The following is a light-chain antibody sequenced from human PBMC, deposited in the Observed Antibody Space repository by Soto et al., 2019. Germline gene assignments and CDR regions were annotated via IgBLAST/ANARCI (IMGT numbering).Light chain of an antibody. Sequence: EIVLTQSPGTLSLSPGERATLSCRASQSVSSSYLAWYQQKPGQAPRLIIYGASDRATGIPDRFSGSGSVTDFTLTISRLEPEDFVVYYCQQYGSSPYTFGQGTKLEIK. CDR2: GAS. V-gene: IGKV3-20*01. J-gene: IGKJ2*01. CDR1: QSVSSSY. CDR3: QQYGSSPYT.